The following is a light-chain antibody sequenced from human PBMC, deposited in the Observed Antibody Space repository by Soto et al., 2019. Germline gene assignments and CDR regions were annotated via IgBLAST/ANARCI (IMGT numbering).Light chain of an antibody. CDR1: SSNIGSNA. CDR2: SHN. V-gene: IGLV1-44*01. CDR3: SSYASSGTLYV. J-gene: IGLJ1*01. Sequence: QSVLAQSPSASGTPGQRVTISCSGSSSNIGSNAVNWYQHLPGTAPKLLVYSHNQRPSGVPDRFSGSQSGTSASLAISGLQSEDEADYYCSSYASSGTLYVFGTGTKLTV.